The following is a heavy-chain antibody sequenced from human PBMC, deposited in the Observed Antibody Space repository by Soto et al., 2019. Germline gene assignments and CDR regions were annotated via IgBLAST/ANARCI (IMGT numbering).Heavy chain of an antibody. V-gene: IGHV1-2*04. D-gene: IGHD5-18*01. CDR2: INPNSGGT. J-gene: IGHJ4*02. Sequence: GASVKVSCKASGYTFTGYYMHWVRQAPGQGLEWMGWINPNSGGTNYAQKFQGWVTMTRDTSISTAYMELSRLRSDDTAVYYCARESDTAMGQRTFDYWGQGTLVTVSS. CDR3: ARESDTAMGQRTFDY. CDR1: GYTFTGYY.